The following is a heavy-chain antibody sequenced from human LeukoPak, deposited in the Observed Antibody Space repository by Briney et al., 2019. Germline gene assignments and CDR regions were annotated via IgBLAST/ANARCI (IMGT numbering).Heavy chain of an antibody. CDR1: GYTFTSYY. Sequence: ASVKVSCKASGYTFTSYYMHWVRQAPGQGLGWMGIINPSGGSTSYAQKFQGRVTMTRDTSTSTVYMELSSLRSEDTAVYYCARGTISIAVAGNWFDPWGQGTLVTVSS. V-gene: IGHV1-46*01. CDR3: ARGTISIAVAGNWFDP. CDR2: INPSGGST. J-gene: IGHJ5*02. D-gene: IGHD6-19*01.